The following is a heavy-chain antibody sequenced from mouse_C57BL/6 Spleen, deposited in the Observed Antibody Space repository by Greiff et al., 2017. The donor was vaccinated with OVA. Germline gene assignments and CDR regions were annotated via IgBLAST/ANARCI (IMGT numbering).Heavy chain of an antibody. CDR2: IYPRSGNT. Sequence: VKLMESGAELARPGASVKLSCKASGYTFTSYGISWVKQRTGQGLEWIGEIYPRSGNTYYNEKFKGKATLTADKSSSTAYMELRSLTSEDSAVYFGARYWDDWYFDVWGTGTTVTVSS. D-gene: IGHD4-1*01. CDR3: ARYWDDWYFDV. CDR1: GYTFTSYG. J-gene: IGHJ1*03. V-gene: IGHV1-81*01.